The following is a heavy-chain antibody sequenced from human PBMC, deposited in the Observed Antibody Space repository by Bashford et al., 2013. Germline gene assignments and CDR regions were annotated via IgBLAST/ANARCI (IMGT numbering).Heavy chain of an antibody. CDR2: IRQDESEK. Sequence: VRQAPGKGLEWVANIRQDESEKYYMDSVKGRFTVSRDNAKNSLFLQMNSLRAEDTAIYYCARDWSSTGYDVLDSWGQGTMVTVSS. J-gene: IGHJ3*01. CDR3: ARDWSSTGYDVLDS. D-gene: IGHD5-12*01. V-gene: IGHV3-7*01.